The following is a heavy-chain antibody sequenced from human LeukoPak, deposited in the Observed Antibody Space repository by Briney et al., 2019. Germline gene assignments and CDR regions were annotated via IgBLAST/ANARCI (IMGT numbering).Heavy chain of an antibody. CDR2: ISWDGGST. CDR1: GFTFDDYT. V-gene: IGHV3-43*01. Sequence: HSGGSLRLSCAASGFTFDDYTMHWVRQAPGKGLEWVSLISWDGGSTYYADSVKGRFTISRDNSKNSLYLQMNSLRTEDTALYYCAKAGYCSGGSCYDYMDVRGKGTTVTVSS. J-gene: IGHJ6*03. CDR3: AKAGYCSGGSCYDYMDV. D-gene: IGHD2-15*01.